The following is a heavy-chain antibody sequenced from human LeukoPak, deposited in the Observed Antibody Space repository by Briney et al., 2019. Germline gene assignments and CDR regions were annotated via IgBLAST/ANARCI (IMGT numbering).Heavy chain of an antibody. Sequence: GGSLRLSCAASGFTFSNAWMSRVRQAPGKGLEWVGRIKSKTDGGTTDYAAPVKGRFTISRDDSKNTLYLQMNSLKTEDTAVYYCTTGGPVEMATHYWGQGTLVTVSS. CDR2: IKSKTDGGTT. CDR1: GFTFSNAW. CDR3: TTGGPVEMATHY. D-gene: IGHD5-24*01. V-gene: IGHV3-15*01. J-gene: IGHJ4*02.